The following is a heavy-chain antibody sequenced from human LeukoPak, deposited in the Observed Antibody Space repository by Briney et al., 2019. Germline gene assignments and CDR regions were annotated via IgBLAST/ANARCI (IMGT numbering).Heavy chain of an antibody. J-gene: IGHJ6*02. D-gene: IGHD3-9*01. CDR1: GGSISSGGYY. Sequence: SETLSLTCTVSGGSISSGGYYWSWIRQHPGKGLEWIGYTYYNGSIYYNPSLKSRVTISVDTSTNQFSLKLSSVTAADTAVYYCARDRGYFDPNYYYGMDVWGQGTTVTVSS. CDR3: ARDRGYFDPNYYYGMDV. V-gene: IGHV4-31*03. CDR2: TYYNGSI.